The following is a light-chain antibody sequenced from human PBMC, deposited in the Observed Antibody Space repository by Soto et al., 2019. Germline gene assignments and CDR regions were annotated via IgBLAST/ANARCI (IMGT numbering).Light chain of an antibody. Sequence: QSALTQPPSASGSPGQSGTISCTGTSSDVGGYNYVSWYQHHPGKAPKLIIYEVYKRPSGVPDRFSGSKSGNTAALTVSGLQAEDEADYYCSSYVGTNSYVFGTGTQLTVL. J-gene: IGLJ1*01. CDR3: SSYVGTNSYV. CDR2: EVY. V-gene: IGLV2-8*01. CDR1: SSDVGGYNY.